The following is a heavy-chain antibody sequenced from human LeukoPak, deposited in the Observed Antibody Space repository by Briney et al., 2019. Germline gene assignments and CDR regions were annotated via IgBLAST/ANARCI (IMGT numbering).Heavy chain of an antibody. CDR1: GYTFIGYY. CDR3: TKEVTIRSFDA. CDR2: INPNSGGT. V-gene: IGHV1-2*02. D-gene: IGHD1-14*01. J-gene: IGHJ4*02. Sequence: ASVKVSCKASGYTFIGYYMHWVRQAPGQGLEWMGWINPNSGGTNYAHKFQGRVTMTRDRSISTAYMELSTLRSDDTAVYYWTKEVTIRSFDAWGQGTLVTVSS.